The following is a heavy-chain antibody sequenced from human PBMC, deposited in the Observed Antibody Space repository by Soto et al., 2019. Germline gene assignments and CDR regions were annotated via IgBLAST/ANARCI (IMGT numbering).Heavy chain of an antibody. Sequence: EVQLLESGGGLVQPGGSLGLSCAASGFTFNNYAMSWVRQAPGKGLAWVSVISGSGQRTSYADSVKGRFTVSRDNSKNTVDLQMKSLRAEDTAVYYCAKDSYHGSGSYITRYYFDSWGQGTLITVSS. V-gene: IGHV3-23*01. CDR3: AKDSYHGSGSYITRYYFDS. CDR1: GFTFNNYA. D-gene: IGHD3-10*01. J-gene: IGHJ4*02. CDR2: ISGSGQRT.